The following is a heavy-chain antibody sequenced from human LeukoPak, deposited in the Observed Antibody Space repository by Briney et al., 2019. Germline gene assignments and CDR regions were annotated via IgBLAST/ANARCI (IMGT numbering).Heavy chain of an antibody. Sequence: GESLQISCKGSGYSFTSYWIGWVRQMPGKGLEWMGIIYPGDSDTTYSPSFQGQVTISADKSISTAYLQWSSLKASDTAMYYCARVAMVRGAWDWFDPWGQGTLVTVSS. D-gene: IGHD3-10*01. CDR3: ARVAMVRGAWDWFDP. V-gene: IGHV5-51*01. CDR2: IYPGDSDT. J-gene: IGHJ5*02. CDR1: GYSFTSYW.